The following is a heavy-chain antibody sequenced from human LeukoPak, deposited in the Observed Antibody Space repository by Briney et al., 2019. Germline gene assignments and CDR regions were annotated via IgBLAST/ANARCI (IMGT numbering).Heavy chain of an antibody. CDR1: GGSISSSTYY. Sequence: SETLSLTCTVSGGSISSSTYYWGWIRQPPGKGLEWNVSIYYSGSTYYNASLKSRVTISADTSKNQFSLKLSSVTAADTAVYYCARPLSGSSSWHGDAFDIWGQGTMVTVSS. CDR3: ARPLSGSSSWHGDAFDI. J-gene: IGHJ3*02. V-gene: IGHV4-39*01. CDR2: IYYSGST. D-gene: IGHD6-13*01.